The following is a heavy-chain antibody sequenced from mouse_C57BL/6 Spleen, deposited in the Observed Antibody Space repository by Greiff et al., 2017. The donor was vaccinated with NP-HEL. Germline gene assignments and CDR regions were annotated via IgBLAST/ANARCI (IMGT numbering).Heavy chain of an antibody. CDR1: GYAFSSYW. J-gene: IGHJ4*01. CDR3: ARSSDYGSDGYAMDY. D-gene: IGHD1-1*01. CDR2: IYPGDGDT. V-gene: IGHV1-80*01. Sequence: VKLMESGAELVKPGASVKISCKASGYAFSSYWMNWVKQRPGKGLEWIGQIYPGDGDTNYNGKFKGKATLTADKSSSTAYMQLSSLTSEDSAVYFCARSSDYGSDGYAMDYWGQGTSVTVSS.